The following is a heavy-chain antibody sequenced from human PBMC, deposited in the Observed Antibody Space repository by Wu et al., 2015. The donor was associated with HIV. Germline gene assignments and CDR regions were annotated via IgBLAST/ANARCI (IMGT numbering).Heavy chain of an antibody. D-gene: IGHD2-15*01. CDR3: ARAGDGYCSGGSCYYFDY. V-gene: IGHV1-2*02. Sequence: QVQLVQSGAEVKKPGASVKVSCKASGYTFIDYYMHWVRQAPGQGLEWMGWINPNSGGTNYAQKFQGRVMMTRDTSISTAYMELSRLTSDDMAVYYCARAGDGYCSGGSCYYFDYWGQGTLVTVSS. CDR1: GYTFIDYY. J-gene: IGHJ4*02. CDR2: INPNSGGT.